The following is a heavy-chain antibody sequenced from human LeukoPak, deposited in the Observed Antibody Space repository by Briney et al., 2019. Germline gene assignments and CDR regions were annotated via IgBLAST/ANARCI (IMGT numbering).Heavy chain of an antibody. J-gene: IGHJ6*03. CDR1: GGSISSHY. CDR3: ARAYCSNTFCYEGFNNYYYYMDV. V-gene: IGHV4-4*07. Sequence: PSETLSLTCTVSGGSISSHYWTRIRQPAGTGLEYIGRIYPSGSTNYNPSLKGRVTMAIDTSKTQFSLRLSSVTAADTAVYYCARAYCSNTFCYEGFNNYYYYMDVWGKGTAVTVSS. D-gene: IGHD2-2*01. CDR2: IYPSGST.